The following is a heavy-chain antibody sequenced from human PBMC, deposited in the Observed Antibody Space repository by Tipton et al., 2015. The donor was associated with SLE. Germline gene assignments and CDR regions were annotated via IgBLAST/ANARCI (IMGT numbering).Heavy chain of an antibody. CDR2: IYHSGST. V-gene: IGHV4-38-2*02. J-gene: IGHJ4*02. Sequence: TLSLTCTVSGYSISSGYYWGWIRQPPGKGLEWIGSIYHSGSTYYNPSLKSRVTISVDTSKNQFSLKLSSVTAADTAVYYCARQVGGQWLVRTAFDYWGQGTLVTVSS. CDR3: ARQVGGQWLVRTAFDY. D-gene: IGHD6-19*01. CDR1: GYSISSGYY.